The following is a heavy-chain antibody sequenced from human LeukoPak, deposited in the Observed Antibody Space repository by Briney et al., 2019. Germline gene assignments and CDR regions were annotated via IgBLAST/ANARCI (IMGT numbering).Heavy chain of an antibody. CDR1: GVSISSYY. D-gene: IGHD3-3*01. CDR3: ARQSDASFGWDF. J-gene: IGHJ4*02. V-gene: IGHV4-59*08. CDR2: IYYSGST. Sequence: SETLSLTCTVSGVSISSYYWSWIRQPPGKGLEWIGYIYYSGSTNYNPSLKSRVTISIDTSKNQFSLKLSSVTAADTAVYYCARQSDASFGWDFWGQGTLVTVSS.